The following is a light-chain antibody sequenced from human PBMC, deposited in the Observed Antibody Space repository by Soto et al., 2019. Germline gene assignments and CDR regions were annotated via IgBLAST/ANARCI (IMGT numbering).Light chain of an antibody. CDR3: AAWDDSLSSYV. Sequence: QSVLTQPPSASGTPGRRVTIACSGSSSNIGSNTVNWYQHLPGTAPKLLIFTDDQRPSGVPDRFSGSKSGTSASLAIGGLQSQDEADYYCAAWDDSLSSYVFGPGTKVTVL. V-gene: IGLV1-44*01. J-gene: IGLJ1*01. CDR2: TDD. CDR1: SSNIGSNT.